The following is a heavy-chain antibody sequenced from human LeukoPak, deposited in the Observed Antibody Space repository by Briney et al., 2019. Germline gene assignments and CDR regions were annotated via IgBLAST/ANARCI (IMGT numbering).Heavy chain of an antibody. CDR1: GFTFSSYA. CDR2: ISSSSSYI. V-gene: IGHV3-21*01. CDR3: ARDRSGYYGYSDY. J-gene: IGHJ4*02. D-gene: IGHD3-22*01. Sequence: KTGGSLRLSCAASGFTFSSYAMSWVRQAPGKGLEWVSSISSSSSYIYYADSVKGRFTISRDNAKNSLYLQMNSLRAEDTAVYYCARDRSGYYGYSDYWGQGTLVTVSS.